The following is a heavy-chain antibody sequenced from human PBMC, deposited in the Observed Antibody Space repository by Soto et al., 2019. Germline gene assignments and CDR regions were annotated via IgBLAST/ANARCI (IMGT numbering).Heavy chain of an antibody. Sequence: PSETLSLTCTVSGGSISSYYWSWIRQPPGKGLEWIGYIYYSGSTNYNPSLKSRVTISVDTSKNQFSLKLSSVTAADTAVYYCARAPGRLERRYWFDPWGQGTLVTVSS. V-gene: IGHV4-59*01. CDR2: IYYSGST. J-gene: IGHJ5*02. D-gene: IGHD1-1*01. CDR1: GGSISSYY. CDR3: ARAPGRLERRYWFDP.